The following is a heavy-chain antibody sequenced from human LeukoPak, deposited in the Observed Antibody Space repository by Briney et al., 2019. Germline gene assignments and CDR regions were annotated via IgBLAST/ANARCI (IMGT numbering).Heavy chain of an antibody. D-gene: IGHD5-18*01. J-gene: IGHJ4*02. Sequence: RGCLRRSRAASVFTPSSYSMNSVRPALGKGLGWVSSISSSSSYIYYADSVKGRFTISRNNAKNSLYLQMNSLRAEDTAVYYCARADTAMVSFDYWGQGTLVTVSS. CDR3: ARADTAMVSFDY. V-gene: IGHV3-21*01. CDR1: VFTPSSYS. CDR2: ISSSSSYI.